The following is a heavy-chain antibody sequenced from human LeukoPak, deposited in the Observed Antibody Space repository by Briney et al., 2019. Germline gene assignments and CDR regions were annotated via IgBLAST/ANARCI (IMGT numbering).Heavy chain of an antibody. CDR2: INPNSGGT. D-gene: IGHD6-19*01. CDR1: GYPFTDYY. V-gene: IGHV1-2*02. CDR3: ARGAFIAVAGTAPIDY. Sequence: ASVKVSCKASGYPFTDYYIHWVRQAPGQGLEWMGWINPNSGGTNYAQKFQGRVTMTRDTSISTAYMELSRLRSDDTAVYYCARGAFIAVAGTAPIDYWGQGTLVTVSS. J-gene: IGHJ4*02.